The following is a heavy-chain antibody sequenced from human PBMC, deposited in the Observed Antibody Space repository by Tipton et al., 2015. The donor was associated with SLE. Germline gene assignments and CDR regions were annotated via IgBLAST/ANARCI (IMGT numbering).Heavy chain of an antibody. D-gene: IGHD1-26*01. J-gene: IGHJ6*02. V-gene: IGHV4-39*07. CDR1: GGSISSSSYY. CDR3: ARLREGYYYYYDMDV. CDR2: IYYSGST. Sequence: TLSLTCTVSGGSISSSSYYWGWIRQPPGKGLEWIGSIYYSGSTYYNPSLKSRVTISVDTSKNQFSLNLRSVTAADMAVYYCARLREGYYYYYDMDVWGQGTTVTVSS.